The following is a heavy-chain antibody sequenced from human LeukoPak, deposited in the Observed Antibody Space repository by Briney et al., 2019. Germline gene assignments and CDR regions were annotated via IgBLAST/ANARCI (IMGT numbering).Heavy chain of an antibody. CDR2: IRDDGSNK. CDR1: GFTFSRYG. CDR3: AKDRQWTFDC. V-gene: IGHV3-30*02. J-gene: IGHJ4*02. D-gene: IGHD6-19*01. Sequence: GGPLRLSCAASGFTFSRYGMHWARHARGKGLEWVAFIRDDGSNKYYADSVTGRFTISRDNSKNTLYLQMNSLRAEDTAVYYCAKDRQWTFDCWGQGTLVTVSS.